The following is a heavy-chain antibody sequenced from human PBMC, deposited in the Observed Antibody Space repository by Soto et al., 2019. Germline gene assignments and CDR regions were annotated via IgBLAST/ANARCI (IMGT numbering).Heavy chain of an antibody. CDR1: GDSVSSSSVT. D-gene: IGHD1-26*01. J-gene: IGHJ5*01. CDR3: VRLIGNSWLDF. V-gene: IGHV6-1*01. CDR2: TYYRSKWYN. Sequence: PSQTLSLTCAISGDSVSSSSVTWNWLRQSPSRGLEWLGRTYYRSKWYNDYAESVKSRITINPVTSKNQFSLHLNSVTPEDTAVYYCVRLIGNSWLDFWCQGTLVTVSS.